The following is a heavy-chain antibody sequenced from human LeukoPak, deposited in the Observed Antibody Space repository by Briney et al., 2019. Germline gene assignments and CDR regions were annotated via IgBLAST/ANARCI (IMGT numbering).Heavy chain of an antibody. D-gene: IGHD6-13*01. Sequence: GGSLRLSCAASGFTFSSYSMNWVRQAPGKGLEWVSYISSSSSTIYYADSVKGRFTISRDNAKNSLYLQMNSLRAEDTAVYYCAKDQSGYSSSWYPLGYWGQGTLVTVSS. CDR3: AKDQSGYSSSWYPLGY. J-gene: IGHJ4*02. CDR1: GFTFSSYS. V-gene: IGHV3-48*01. CDR2: ISSSSSTI.